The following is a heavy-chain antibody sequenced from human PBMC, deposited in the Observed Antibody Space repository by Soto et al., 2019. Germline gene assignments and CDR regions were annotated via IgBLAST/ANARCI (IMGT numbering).Heavy chain of an antibody. D-gene: IGHD1-26*01. Sequence: QVQLQQSGPGLVKPSQTLSLTCAITRDSVSSNSAGWSWVRQSPSRGLEWLGRTYYRSKWYYEYAVSVRGRITINPDTSKNQDSLQLNSVTPEDTAVYFCARGEQYSGRIFDYWGQGTLVTVSS. CDR3: ARGEQYSGRIFDY. CDR1: RDSVSSNSAG. CDR2: TYYRSKWYY. V-gene: IGHV6-1*01. J-gene: IGHJ4*01.